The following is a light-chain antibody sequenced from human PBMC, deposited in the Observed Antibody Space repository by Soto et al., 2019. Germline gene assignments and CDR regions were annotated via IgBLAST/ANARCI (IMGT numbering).Light chain of an antibody. V-gene: IGKV1-9*01. J-gene: IGKJ2*01. CDR1: QGISSY. CDR2: AAS. Sequence: DIQLTQSPSFLSASVGDRVTITCRASQGISSYLAWYQQKRGKAPKLLIYAASTLQSGVPSRFSGSGSGTEFTLTISSLQPEDFATYYCQQLNSYPQNTFGQGTKLEIK. CDR3: QQLNSYPQNT.